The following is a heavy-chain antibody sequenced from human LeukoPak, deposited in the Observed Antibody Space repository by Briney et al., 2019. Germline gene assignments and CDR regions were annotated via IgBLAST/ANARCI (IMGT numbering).Heavy chain of an antibody. V-gene: IGHV3-7*01. CDR2: IKKDGREK. D-gene: IGHD3-16*01. J-gene: IGHJ4*02. CDR1: GFSISNYW. Sequence: PGGSLRLSCEASGFSISNYWMTWVRQAPGKGLEWVANIKKDGREKYYVDSVKGRFTISRDNAKNSLYLQMNSLRAEDTAVYYCAREMGAYWGQGTLVTVSS. CDR3: AREMGAY.